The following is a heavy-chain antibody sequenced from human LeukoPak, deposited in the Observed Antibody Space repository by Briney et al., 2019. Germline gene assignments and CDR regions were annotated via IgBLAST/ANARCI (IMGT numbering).Heavy chain of an antibody. Sequence: GGSLRLSCAASGFTFSSYGMHWVRQAPGKGLEWVAFIRYDGSNKYYTDSVKGRFTISRDNSKNTLYLQMNSLRAEDTAVYYCANQDSTEYSYYFDFWGQGTLVTVSS. CDR3: ANQDSTEYSYYFDF. CDR2: IRYDGSNK. CDR1: GFTFSSYG. V-gene: IGHV3-30*02. D-gene: IGHD2/OR15-2a*01. J-gene: IGHJ4*02.